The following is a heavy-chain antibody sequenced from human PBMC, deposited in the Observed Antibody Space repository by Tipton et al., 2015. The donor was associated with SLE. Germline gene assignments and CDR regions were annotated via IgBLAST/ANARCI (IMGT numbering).Heavy chain of an antibody. CDR1: GFTFSIFG. Sequence: SLRLSCEASGFTFSIFGMHWVRQAPGKGLEWVAFMRYGGGNKYYADSVKGRFTISRDNSKNTLYLQMNSLRAEDTAVYYCARAQDFRYYFDYWGQGTLVTVSS. J-gene: IGHJ4*02. CDR3: ARAQDFRYYFDY. V-gene: IGHV3-30*02. D-gene: IGHD3-3*01. CDR2: MRYGGGNK.